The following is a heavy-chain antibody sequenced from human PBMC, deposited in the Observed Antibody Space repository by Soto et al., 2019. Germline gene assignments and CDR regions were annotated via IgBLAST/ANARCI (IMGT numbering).Heavy chain of an antibody. CDR1: GFTFSSYA. CDR3: ANDSRSVYLSGLSHFDP. V-gene: IGHV3-30-3*02. Sequence: QVQLVESGGGVVQPGRSLRLSCAASGFTFSSYALHWVRQAPGKGLEWVAVISSDGNNKYYADSVKGRFTNSRDNSINTLHLQMYSLRVDGSAIFYCANDSRSVYLSGLSHFDPWGQGTQVTVSS. J-gene: IGHJ5*02. CDR2: ISSDGNNK. D-gene: IGHD3-9*01.